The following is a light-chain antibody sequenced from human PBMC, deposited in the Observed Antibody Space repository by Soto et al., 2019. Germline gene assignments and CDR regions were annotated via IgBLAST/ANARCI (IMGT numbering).Light chain of an antibody. Sequence: DIQITQSPSTLSASVGDRLTITCRASQSISSWLAWYQQKPGKPPKFLIYKASTLASGVPSRFRGSGSGTEFTLTISSVQPDDFSTYYCQQYKSYPLTFGGGTKVDIK. V-gene: IGKV1-5*03. J-gene: IGKJ4*01. CDR3: QQYKSYPLT. CDR1: QSISSW. CDR2: KAS.